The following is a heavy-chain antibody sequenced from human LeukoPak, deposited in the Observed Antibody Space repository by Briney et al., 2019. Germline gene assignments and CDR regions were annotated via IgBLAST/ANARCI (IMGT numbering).Heavy chain of an antibody. CDR2: ISYDGSNK. D-gene: IGHD2-15*01. CDR1: GFTFSSYV. V-gene: IGHV3-30*01. CDR3: ARGGGSYYFDY. Sequence: GGSLRLSCAASGFTFSSYVMHWVRQAPGKGLEWVAVISYDGSNKYYADSVKGRFTISRDNSKNTLYLQMNSLRAEDTAVYYCARGGGSYYFDYWGQGTLVTVSS. J-gene: IGHJ4*02.